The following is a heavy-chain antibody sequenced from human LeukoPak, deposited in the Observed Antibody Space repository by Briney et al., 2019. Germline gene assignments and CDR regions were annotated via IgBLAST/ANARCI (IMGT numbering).Heavy chain of an antibody. V-gene: IGHV1-2*02. Sequence: ASVKVSCKASGYTFTGYYMHWVRQAPGQGLEWMGWINPNSGGTNYAQKFQGRVTMTRDTSISTAYMELSRLRSDDAAVYYCARAGGHYGSGSSEGFDYWGQGTLVTVSS. CDR1: GYTFTGYY. J-gene: IGHJ4*02. CDR3: ARAGGHYGSGSSEGFDY. D-gene: IGHD3-10*01. CDR2: INPNSGGT.